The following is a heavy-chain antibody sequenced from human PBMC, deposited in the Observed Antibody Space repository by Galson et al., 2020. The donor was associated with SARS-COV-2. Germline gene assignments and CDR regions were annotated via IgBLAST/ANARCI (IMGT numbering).Heavy chain of an antibody. D-gene: IGHD3-10*01. CDR2: IHYSGNT. V-gene: IGHV4-31*03. CDR1: GGSISSNNYY. CDR3: ARRGGWFGDLQSYFDN. Sequence: KISETLSLTCTVSGGSISSNNYYWNWIRQHPGKGLEWIGYIHYSGNTYHNPSLKSRVTMSVDTSKNQFSLKLSSVTAADTAVYYCARRGGWFGDLQSYFDNWGQGTLVTVSS. J-gene: IGHJ4*02.